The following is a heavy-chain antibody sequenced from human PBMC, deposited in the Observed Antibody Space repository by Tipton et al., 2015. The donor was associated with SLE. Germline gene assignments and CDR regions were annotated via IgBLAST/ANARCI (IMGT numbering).Heavy chain of an antibody. J-gene: IGHJ3*02. CDR2: IYSDGRT. Sequence: SLRLSCAASGFTVSTNYMTWVRQAPGKGLEWVSLIYSDGRTSYADSVKGKFIISRDTSKNTLYLQMDSLRAEDTAVYYCARIQFDAFDIWGQGTMVTVSS. V-gene: IGHV3-66*01. CDR1: GFTVSTNY. D-gene: IGHD4-11*01. CDR3: ARIQFDAFDI.